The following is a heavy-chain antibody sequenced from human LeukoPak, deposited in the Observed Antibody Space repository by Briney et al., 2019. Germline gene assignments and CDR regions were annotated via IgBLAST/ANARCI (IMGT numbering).Heavy chain of an antibody. V-gene: IGHV3-23*01. Sequence: PGGPLRLSCAASEFTFSSYGMSWVRQAPGKGLEWVSSISGSAGITQYADSVQGRFAISRDNSKNTLYLQMNSLRVEDTAVYYCAKDRWGSGGSCSDYWGQGTLVTVSS. J-gene: IGHJ4*02. CDR3: AKDRWGSGGSCSDY. CDR2: ISGSAGIT. D-gene: IGHD2-15*01. CDR1: EFTFSSYG.